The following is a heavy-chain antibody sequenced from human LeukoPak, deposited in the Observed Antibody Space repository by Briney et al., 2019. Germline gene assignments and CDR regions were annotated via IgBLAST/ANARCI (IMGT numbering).Heavy chain of an antibody. CDR1: GFTFSSYG. CDR2: IRYDGSNT. D-gene: IGHD3-3*01. Sequence: PGGSLRLSCAASGFTFSSYGMHWVRQAPGKGLEWVAFIRYDGSNTYYADSVKGRFTISRDNSKNTLYLQMNSLRAEDTAVYYCAKDGEEIFGVVITWGQGTLVTVSS. V-gene: IGHV3-30*02. J-gene: IGHJ1*01. CDR3: AKDGEEIFGVVIT.